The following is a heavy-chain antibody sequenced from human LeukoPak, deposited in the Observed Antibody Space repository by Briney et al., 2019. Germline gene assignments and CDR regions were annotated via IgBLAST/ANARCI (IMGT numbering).Heavy chain of an antibody. J-gene: IGHJ4*02. Sequence: ALVKVSCKASGYAFTNYGITWVRQAPGQGLEWMGWISAYNGNTNYAQKLQGRVTMTTDTSTSTAYMELRSLRSDDTAVYYCARSGDSSSWYALDYWGQGTLVTVSS. V-gene: IGHV1-18*01. CDR2: ISAYNGNT. CDR3: ARSGDSSSWYALDY. CDR1: GYAFTNYG. D-gene: IGHD6-13*01.